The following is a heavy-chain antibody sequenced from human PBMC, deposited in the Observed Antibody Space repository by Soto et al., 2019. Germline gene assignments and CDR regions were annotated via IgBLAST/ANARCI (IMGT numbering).Heavy chain of an antibody. Sequence: QVQLVQSGAEVKKPGSSVKVSCKASGGTFSSYAISWVRQAPGQGLEWMGGIIPIFGTANYAQKFQGRVTITADEPRSPAYGGLSSLGLEHPAVYYWGGGPGGTVDSPSYYYYGMDVWGQGPTVTVSS. V-gene: IGHV1-69*01. D-gene: IGHD6-13*01. CDR2: IIPIFGTA. CDR1: GGTFSSYA. J-gene: IGHJ6*02. CDR3: GGGPGGTVDSPSYYYYGMDV.